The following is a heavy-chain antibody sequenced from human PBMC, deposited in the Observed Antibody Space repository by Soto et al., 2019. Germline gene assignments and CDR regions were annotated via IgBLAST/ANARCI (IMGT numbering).Heavy chain of an antibody. CDR2: IYHSGST. Sequence: LQLQESGSGLVKPSQTLSLTCAVSGGSISSGGYSWSWIRQQPGKGLEWIGYIYHSGSTYYNPSLKSRVTISVDRSKNQFSLKLSSVTAADTAVYYCAAGGGLPRYYWGQGTLVTVSS. CDR1: GGSISSGGYS. CDR3: AAGGGLPRYY. D-gene: IGHD5-12*01. V-gene: IGHV4-30-2*01. J-gene: IGHJ4*02.